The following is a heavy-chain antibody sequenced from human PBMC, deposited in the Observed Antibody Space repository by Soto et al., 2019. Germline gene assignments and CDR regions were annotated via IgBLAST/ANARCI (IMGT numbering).Heavy chain of an antibody. V-gene: IGHV3-9*01. CDR3: AKDIKVGGITIFGVVPEIRYGMDV. CDR2: ISWSGSSI. D-gene: IGHD3-3*01. Sequence: GGSLRLSCAASGFSVGSNFMTWVRQAPGKGLEWVSGISWSGSSIGYADSVKGRFTISRDNAKNSLYLQMNSLRAEDTALYYCAKDIKVGGITIFGVVPEIRYGMDVWGQGTTVTVSS. J-gene: IGHJ6*02. CDR1: GFSVGSNF.